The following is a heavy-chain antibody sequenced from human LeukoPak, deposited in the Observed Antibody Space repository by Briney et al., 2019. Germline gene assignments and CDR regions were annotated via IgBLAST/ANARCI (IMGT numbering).Heavy chain of an antibody. Sequence: SETLSLTCTVSGGSISSYYWSWIRQPPGKGLEWIGYIYYSGSTNYNPSLKSRVTISVDTSKNQFSLKLSSVTAADTAVYYCARARGGYNLNWFDPWGQGTLVTVSS. CDR1: GGSISSYY. J-gene: IGHJ5*02. D-gene: IGHD3-22*01. CDR2: IYYSGST. V-gene: IGHV4-59*01. CDR3: ARARGGYNLNWFDP.